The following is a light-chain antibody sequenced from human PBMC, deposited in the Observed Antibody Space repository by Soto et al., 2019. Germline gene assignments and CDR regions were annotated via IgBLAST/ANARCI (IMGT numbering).Light chain of an antibody. J-gene: IGLJ3*02. Sequence: QSVLTQPPSVSGAPGQRVTISCTGSNSNIGADYAVHWYQHLPGTAPKLLLTGDTSRPSGVPDRFSGSKSGASASLAITDLQAEDEADYYCLMYYGGAWVFGGGTKLTVL. CDR2: GDT. CDR3: LMYYGGAWV. V-gene: IGLV1-40*01. CDR1: NSNIGADYA.